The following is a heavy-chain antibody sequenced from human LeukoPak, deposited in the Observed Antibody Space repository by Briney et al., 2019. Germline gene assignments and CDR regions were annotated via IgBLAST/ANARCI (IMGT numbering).Heavy chain of an antibody. CDR1: GYKFTNYG. CDR3: ARGSPPRVYYDRSGYYSYYFDY. V-gene: IGHV1-18*01. D-gene: IGHD3-22*01. Sequence: ASVKVSCKASGYKFTNYGISWVRQAPGQGLEWMGWISPYNGNTIYAQKLQGRVTMTTDTSTSTAYMELRSLRSDDTAVYYCARGSPPRVYYDRSGYYSYYFDYWGQGTLVTVSS. J-gene: IGHJ4*02. CDR2: ISPYNGNT.